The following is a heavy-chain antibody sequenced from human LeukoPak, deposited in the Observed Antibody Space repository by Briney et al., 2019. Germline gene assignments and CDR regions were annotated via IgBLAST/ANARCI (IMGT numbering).Heavy chain of an antibody. CDR1: GGSISSYY. J-gene: IGHJ4*02. CDR3: ARAADYDFWSGYYFDY. CDR2: IYYSGST. D-gene: IGHD3-3*01. V-gene: IGHV4-59*01. Sequence: SETLSLTCTVSGGSISSYYWSWIRQPPGKGLEWIWYIYYSGSTNYNPSLKSRVTISVDTSKNQFSLKLSSVTAADTAVYYCARAADYDFWSGYYFDYWGQGTLVTVSS.